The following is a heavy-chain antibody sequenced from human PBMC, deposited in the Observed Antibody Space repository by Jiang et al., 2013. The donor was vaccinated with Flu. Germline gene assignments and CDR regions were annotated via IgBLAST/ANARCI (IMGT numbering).Heavy chain of an antibody. CDR2: IYPGGSRT. J-gene: IGHJ4*02. CDR1: GYSFTAYW. V-gene: IGHV5-51*01. Sequence: SLKISCKGSGYSFTAYWIGWVRQMPEKGLEWMGIIYPGGSRTIYNPSFQGQVTISADKSINTAYLQWTRLQASDTAMYYCALAIDGNFYFDYWGQGTLVTVSS. D-gene: IGHD5-24*01. CDR3: ALAIDGNFYFDY.